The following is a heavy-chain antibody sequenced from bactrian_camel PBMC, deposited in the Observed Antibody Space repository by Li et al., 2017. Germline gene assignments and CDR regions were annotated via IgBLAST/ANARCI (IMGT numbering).Heavy chain of an antibody. Sequence: HVQLVESGGGSVQAGESLKLSCLASGYSVSQYAMGWFRQAPGKGFEWLSVVGVGSDTHYADSVKGRFSASQDGAKNTVYLQMNALTPEDTAVYYCAVDLECSDTRCPFRRGPCNIGYEYNYWGQGTQVTVS. CDR1: GYSVSQYA. J-gene: IGHJ4*01. CDR3: AVDLECSDTRCPFRRGPCNIGYEYNY. V-gene: IGHV3S9*01. CDR2: VGVGSDT. D-gene: IGHD1*01.